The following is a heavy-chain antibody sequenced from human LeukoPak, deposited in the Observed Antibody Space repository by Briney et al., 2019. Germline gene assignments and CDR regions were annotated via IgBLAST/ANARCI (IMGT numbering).Heavy chain of an antibody. CDR3: ARLLRSEIDI. J-gene: IGHJ3*02. CDR2: IYSGGST. Sequence: PGGSLRLSCAASGFNVSSNYMSWVRQAPGKGPEWVSVIYSGGSTYYADSVKGRFTISRHNSKNTLYLQMNSLRAEDTAVYYCARLLRSEIDIWGQGTMVTVSS. CDR1: GFNVSSNY. V-gene: IGHV3-53*04. D-gene: IGHD5-12*01.